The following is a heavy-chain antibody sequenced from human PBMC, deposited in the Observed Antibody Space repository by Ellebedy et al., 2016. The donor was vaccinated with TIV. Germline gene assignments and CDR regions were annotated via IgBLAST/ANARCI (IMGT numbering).Heavy chain of an antibody. CDR1: GFTFSSCA. Sequence: GESLKISCAASGFTFSSCAMSWVRQAPGKGLEWVSSIGASGTDKYYADSVKGRFTISRENAKNALFLQMDGLRVDDSAVYYCVGFGVFNLWGQGAPVTVSS. CDR2: IGASGTDK. CDR3: VGFGVFNL. D-gene: IGHD3-3*01. J-gene: IGHJ5*02. V-gene: IGHV3-21*01.